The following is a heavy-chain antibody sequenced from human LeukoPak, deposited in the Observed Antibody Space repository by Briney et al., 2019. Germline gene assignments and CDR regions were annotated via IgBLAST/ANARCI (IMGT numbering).Heavy chain of an antibody. Sequence: GGSLRLSCAASGFTFSSYAMHWVRQAPGKGLEYVSTISTNGGRTYYANSVKGRFTISRDNAKDSLYLQMNSLRDEDTAVYYCARRFREAGAHFDYWGQGTLVTVSS. CDR2: ISTNGGRT. D-gene: IGHD6-19*01. CDR1: GFTFSSYA. J-gene: IGHJ4*02. CDR3: ARRFREAGAHFDY. V-gene: IGHV3-64*01.